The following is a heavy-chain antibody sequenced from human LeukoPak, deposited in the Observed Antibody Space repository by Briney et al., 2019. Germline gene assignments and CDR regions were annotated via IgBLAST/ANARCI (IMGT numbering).Heavy chain of an antibody. V-gene: IGHV4-39*01. CDR2: IYYSGST. CDR3: ARRSGYSSGWYVWFDP. Sequence: GSLRLSCAASGFTVSSNYMSWVRQAPGKGLGWIGSIYYSGSTYYNPSLKSRVTISVDTSKNQFSLKLSSVTAADTAVYYCARRSGYSSGWYVWFDPWGQGTLVTVSS. CDR1: GFTVSSNY. D-gene: IGHD6-19*01. J-gene: IGHJ5*02.